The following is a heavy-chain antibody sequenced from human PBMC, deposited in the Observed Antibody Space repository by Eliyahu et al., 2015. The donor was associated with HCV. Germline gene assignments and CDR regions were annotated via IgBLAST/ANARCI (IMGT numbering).Heavy chain of an antibody. CDR3: TTDLPYSGSLGACDY. CDR1: GFTFXNAW. CDR2: IKSKTDGGTT. D-gene: IGHD1-26*01. J-gene: IGHJ4*02. Sequence: EVQLVESGGGLVKPGGSLRLSCXAXGFTFXNAWMXWXRQAPGKGLEWVGRIKSKTDGGTTDYXAPVKGRFTISRDDSKNTLYLQMNSLKTEDTAVYYCTTDLPYSGSLGACDYWGQGTLVTVSS. V-gene: IGHV3-15*07.